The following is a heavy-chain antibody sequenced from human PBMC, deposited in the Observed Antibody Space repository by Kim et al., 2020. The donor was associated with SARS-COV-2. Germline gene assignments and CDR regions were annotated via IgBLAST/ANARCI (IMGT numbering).Heavy chain of an antibody. J-gene: IGHJ3*02. V-gene: IGHV1-69*04. CDR3: ARVRSGSYQDAFDI. D-gene: IGHD3-10*01. Sequence: AQNFQGRVSITADKSTRTAYMDLGSLRSEDTAVYYCARVRSGSYQDAFDIWGQGTMVTVSS.